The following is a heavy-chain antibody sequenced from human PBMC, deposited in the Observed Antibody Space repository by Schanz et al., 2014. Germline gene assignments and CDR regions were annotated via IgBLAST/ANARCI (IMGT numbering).Heavy chain of an antibody. CDR3: AREGLGADY. V-gene: IGHV3-48*01. D-gene: IGHD3-16*01. J-gene: IGHJ4*02. CDR2: ISRSSSTI. CDR1: GFTFSTYS. Sequence: EVQLVESGGGLVQPGGSLRLSCAASGFTFSTYSMNWVRQAPGKGLEWVSYISRSSSTIYYADSVKGRFTISRDNAKNSLYLQVNRLRAEDTAVYYCAREGLGADYWGQGTLVTVSS.